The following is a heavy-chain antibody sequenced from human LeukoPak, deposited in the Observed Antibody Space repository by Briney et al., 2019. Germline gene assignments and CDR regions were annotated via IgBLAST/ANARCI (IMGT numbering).Heavy chain of an antibody. Sequence: PGGSLRLSCAASGFTFSSYEMNWVRQAPGKGLEWVSYISSIGSTIYYADSVKGRFTISGDNAKNSLYLQMNSLRAEDTAVYYCAREGDYDSSGYGFDYWGQGTLVTVSS. CDR2: ISSIGSTI. CDR1: GFTFSSYE. D-gene: IGHD3-22*01. V-gene: IGHV3-48*03. CDR3: AREGDYDSSGYGFDY. J-gene: IGHJ4*02.